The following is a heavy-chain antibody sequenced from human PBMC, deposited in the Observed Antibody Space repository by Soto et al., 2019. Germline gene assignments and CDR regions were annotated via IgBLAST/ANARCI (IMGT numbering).Heavy chain of an antibody. CDR2: IYSGGAT. J-gene: IGHJ6*02. V-gene: IGHV3-53*01. CDR3: ARDALGRGGCMDV. Sequence: EVQLAESGGGLIQPGGSLRLSCAASGFTVSSNYMTWVRQAPGKGLEWVTVIYSGGATYYAAPVKGRFTISRDKSKHTLYLQMNSLRSEDPAVYYCARDALGRGGCMDVWGQGTTVTVSS. CDR1: GFTVSSNY. D-gene: IGHD3-16*01.